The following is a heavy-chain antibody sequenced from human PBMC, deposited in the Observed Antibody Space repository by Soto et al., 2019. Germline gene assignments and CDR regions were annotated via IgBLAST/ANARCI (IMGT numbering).Heavy chain of an antibody. J-gene: IGHJ4*02. D-gene: IGHD2-15*01. CDR3: VKGSEVARQELEY. V-gene: IGHV3-30*18. CDR2: ISSDGSDK. CDR1: GFSFSNCG. Sequence: QVQLVESGGGVVQPGRSLRLSCAASGFSFSNCGMHWVRQAPGKGLEWVAAISSDGSDKYYSESVKGRFTISSDNSKNTLFLQMNSLRVEDTAVYYCVKGSEVARQELEYWGQGTLVTVSS.